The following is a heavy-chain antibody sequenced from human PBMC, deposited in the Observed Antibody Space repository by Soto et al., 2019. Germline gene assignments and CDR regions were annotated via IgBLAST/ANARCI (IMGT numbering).Heavy chain of an antibody. J-gene: IGHJ4*02. V-gene: IGHV3-23*01. D-gene: IGHD2-2*01. CDR2: ITGNGGNT. CDR1: GFTFSSYA. CDR3: AKVSSIVVVPALFDF. Sequence: EVQLLESGGGLVQPGGSLRLSCAASGFTFSSYAITWVRQAPGKGLQWVSTITGNGGNTYYADSVKGRFAISRDSSKKTLYLDMSSLRADDTAVYYCAKVSSIVVVPALFDFWGQGTLVTVSS.